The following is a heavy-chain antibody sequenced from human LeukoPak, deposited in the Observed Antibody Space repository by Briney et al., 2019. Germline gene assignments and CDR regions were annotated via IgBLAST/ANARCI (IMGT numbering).Heavy chain of an antibody. D-gene: IGHD4-11*01. CDR3: ARDEVTTVTTGLNWFDP. Sequence: SETLSLTCTVSGGSISSSSYYWSWIRQPAGKGLEWIGRIYTSGSTNYNPSLKSRVTMSVDTSKNQFSLKLSSVTAADTAVYYCARDEVTTVTTGLNWFDPWGQGTLVTVSS. V-gene: IGHV4-61*02. CDR1: GGSISSSSYY. CDR2: IYTSGST. J-gene: IGHJ5*02.